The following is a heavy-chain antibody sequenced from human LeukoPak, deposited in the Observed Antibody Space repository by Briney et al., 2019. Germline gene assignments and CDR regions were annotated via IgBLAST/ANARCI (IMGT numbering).Heavy chain of an antibody. V-gene: IGHV3-15*01. J-gene: IGHJ4*02. CDR2: IKSRTDGETT. D-gene: IGHD3-16*01. CDR1: GFTFSSVW. CDR3: TTVHGAGPVNFDY. Sequence: PGGSLRLSCTASGFTFSSVWMTWVRQAPGKGLEWVGRIKSRTDGETTDYAAPVKGRFSISRDDSENTLYLQMSSLKNEDTAVYFCTTVHGAGPVNFDYWGQGSLVTISS.